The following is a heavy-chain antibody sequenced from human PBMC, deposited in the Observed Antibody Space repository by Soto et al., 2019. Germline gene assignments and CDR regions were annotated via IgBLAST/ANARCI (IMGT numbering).Heavy chain of an antibody. J-gene: IGHJ6*03. CDR1: GGSISSSTYY. V-gene: IGHV4-39*01. Sequence: SETLSLNCTVSGGSISSSTYYWGWIRQPPGKGLEWIGTVYYSGTVYYSGSTYYNPSLKSRVTISVDASKNQFSLKLSSVTAADTAVYYCARHGYNYYYMDVWGKGTTVTVSS. CDR2: VYYSGTVYYSGST. CDR3: ARHGYNYYYMDV.